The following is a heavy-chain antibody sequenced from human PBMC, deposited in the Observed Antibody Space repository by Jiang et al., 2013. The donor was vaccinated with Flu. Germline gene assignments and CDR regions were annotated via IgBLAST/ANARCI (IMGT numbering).Heavy chain of an antibody. V-gene: IGHV3-23*04. CDR3: AKDLNLVVDY. J-gene: IGHJ4*02. CDR1: GFTFNSYA. CDR2: ISGSGENR. D-gene: IGHD2-15*01. Sequence: QLVESGGGVVQPGGSLRLSCAASGFTFNSYAMTWFRQAPGKGLEWVSSISGSGENRYYADSVKGRFTISRDNSKNTLYLQMNSLRAEDTAVYYCAKDLNLVVDYWGQGT.